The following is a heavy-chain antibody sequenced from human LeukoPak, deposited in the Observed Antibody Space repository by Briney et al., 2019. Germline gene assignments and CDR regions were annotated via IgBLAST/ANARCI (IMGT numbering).Heavy chain of an antibody. CDR2: INSDGSST. Sequence: PGGSLRLSCAASGFTFNTYWMHWVRQVPGKGLVWVSRINSDGSSTNYADSVKGRFTISRDNAKNTLFLQMSSLRAEDTAVYYCARGLYYGTSGYFGTWGQGSLVTVSS. J-gene: IGHJ5*02. D-gene: IGHD3-22*01. CDR3: ARGLYYGTSGYFGT. CDR1: GFTFNTYW. V-gene: IGHV3-74*01.